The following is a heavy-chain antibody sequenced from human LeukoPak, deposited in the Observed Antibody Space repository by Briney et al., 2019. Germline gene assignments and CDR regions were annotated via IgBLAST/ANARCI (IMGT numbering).Heavy chain of an antibody. V-gene: IGHV1-18*01. D-gene: IGHD3-10*01. J-gene: IGHJ4*02. CDR2: ISAYNGNT. Sequence: ASVKVSCKASGYTFTSYGISWVRQAPGQGLEWMGWISAYNGNTNYAQKLQGRVTMTTDTSTSTAYMELRSLRSDDTAVYYCARDLWSWAYYYSSRFDYWGQGTLVTVSS. CDR1: GYTFTSYG. CDR3: ARDLWSWAYYYSSRFDY.